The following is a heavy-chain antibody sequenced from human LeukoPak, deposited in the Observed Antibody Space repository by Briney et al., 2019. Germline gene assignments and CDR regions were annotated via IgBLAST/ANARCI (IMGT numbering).Heavy chain of an antibody. CDR1: GFTFSSYG. V-gene: IGHV3-30*02. D-gene: IGHD4-17*01. J-gene: IGHJ6*03. CDR2: IRYDGTNK. CDR3: AKDRDYGDYPSAYYYYMDV. Sequence: GGSLRLSCAASGFTFSSYGIHWVRQAPGKGLEWVAFIRYDGTNKWCADSVKSRFTISRDNSKNTLYLQMNSLRVEDTAVYHCAKDRDYGDYPSAYYYYMDVWGKGTTVTVSS.